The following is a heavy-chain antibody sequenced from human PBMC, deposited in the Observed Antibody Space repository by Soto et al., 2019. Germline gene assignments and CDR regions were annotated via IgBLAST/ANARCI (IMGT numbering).Heavy chain of an antibody. CDR3: AKDVADSSGWTTRYYGMDV. Sequence: GGSLRLSCAASGFTFDDYAMHWVRQAPGKGLEWVSGISWNSGSIGYADSVKGRFTISRDNAKNSLYLQMNSLRAEDTALYYCAKDVADSSGWTTRYYGMDVWGQGTTVTVSS. CDR2: ISWNSGSI. CDR1: GFTFDDYA. J-gene: IGHJ6*02. V-gene: IGHV3-9*01. D-gene: IGHD6-19*01.